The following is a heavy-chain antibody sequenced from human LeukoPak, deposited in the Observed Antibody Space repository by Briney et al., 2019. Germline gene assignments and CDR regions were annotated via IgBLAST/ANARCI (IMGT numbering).Heavy chain of an antibody. V-gene: IGHV4-59*01. J-gene: IGHJ6*02. Sequence: SETLFLTCTVSGGSISSYYWSWIRQPPGKGLEWIGYIYYTGSTNYNPSLKSRVTISVDTSKNQFSLKLSSVTAADTAVYYCARDRVGATPGYYYYGMDVWGQGTTVTVSS. D-gene: IGHD1-26*01. CDR3: ARDRVGATPGYYYYGMDV. CDR2: IYYTGST. CDR1: GGSISSYY.